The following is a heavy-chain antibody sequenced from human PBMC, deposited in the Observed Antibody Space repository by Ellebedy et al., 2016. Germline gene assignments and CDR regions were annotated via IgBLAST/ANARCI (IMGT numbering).Heavy chain of an antibody. CDR2: IYWNDDK. D-gene: IGHD6-19*01. Sequence: SGPTLVKPTQTLTLTCTFSGFSLSTSGVGVGWIRQPPGKALEWLALIYWNDDKRYSPSLKSRLTITKDTSKNQVVLTMTNMDPVDTATYYCAHRHSSDWRMNWFDPWGQGTLVTVSS. J-gene: IGHJ5*02. V-gene: IGHV2-5*01. CDR1: GFSLSTSGVG. CDR3: AHRHSSDWRMNWFDP.